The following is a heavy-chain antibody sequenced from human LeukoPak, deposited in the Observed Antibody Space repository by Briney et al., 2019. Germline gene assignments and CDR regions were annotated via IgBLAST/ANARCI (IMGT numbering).Heavy chain of an antibody. V-gene: IGHV3-23*01. Sequence: GSLRLSCAASGFIFRSYNMNWVRQAPGKGLEWVSAISGSGGSTYYADSVKGRFTISRDNSKNTLYLQMNSLRAEDTAVYYCAKGGAVVPAARGITGTTASYWGQGTLVTVSS. J-gene: IGHJ4*02. CDR1: GFIFRSYN. CDR3: AKGGAVVPAARGITGTTASY. CDR2: ISGSGGST. D-gene: IGHD1-7*01.